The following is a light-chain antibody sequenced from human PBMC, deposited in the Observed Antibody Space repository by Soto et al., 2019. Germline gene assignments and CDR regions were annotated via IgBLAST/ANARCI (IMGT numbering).Light chain of an antibody. J-gene: IGLJ2*01. CDR3: SSYTSSSTLV. CDR1: SSDVGGYNY. CDR2: EVS. V-gene: IGLV2-14*01. Sequence: QSVLTQPASVSGSPGQSITISCTGTSSDVGGYNYVSWYQQHPGKAPKLMIYEVSNRPSGVSNRFSGSKSGNTASLTISGLLAEDEADDYCSSYTSSSTLVFGGGTKLTVL.